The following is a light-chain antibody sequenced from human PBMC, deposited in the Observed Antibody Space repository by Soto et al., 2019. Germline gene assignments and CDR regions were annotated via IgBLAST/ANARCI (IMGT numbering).Light chain of an antibody. CDR1: SSNIGAGYD. CDR2: GNS. CDR3: QSYDSSPSGYV. J-gene: IGLJ1*01. V-gene: IGLV1-40*01. Sequence: QSALTQPPSVSGAPGQRVTISCTGSSSNIGAGYDVHWYQQLPGTAPKLLIYGNSNRPSGVPDRFSGSKSGTSASLAITGVQAEDEADYYCQSYDSSPSGYVFGTGTKVPVL.